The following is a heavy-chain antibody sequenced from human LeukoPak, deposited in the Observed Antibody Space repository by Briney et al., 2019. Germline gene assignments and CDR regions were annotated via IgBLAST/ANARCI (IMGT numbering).Heavy chain of an antibody. D-gene: IGHD5-12*01. Sequence: TSETLSLTCTVSGGSISSYYWGWIRQPPGKGLEWIGYIYYSGSTNYNPSLKSRVTISVDTSKNQFSLKLSSVTAAGTAVYYCASSRGYSAYGGFDYWGQGTLVTVSS. CDR2: IYYSGST. CDR1: GGSISSYY. V-gene: IGHV4-59*01. J-gene: IGHJ4*02. CDR3: ASSRGYSAYGGFDY.